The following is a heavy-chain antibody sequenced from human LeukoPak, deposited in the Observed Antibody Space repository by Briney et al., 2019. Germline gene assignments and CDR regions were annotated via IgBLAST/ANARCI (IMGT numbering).Heavy chain of an antibody. V-gene: IGHV4-34*01. CDR3: ARGPTISETGYFDY. Sequence: SETLSLTCAVYGGSFTGYYWSWIRQSPGKGLQWIAEVNHRGDTNYNPSVKGRVTISVDTSKNQFSLKVTSLTAADTAVYYCARGPTISETGYFDYWGQGTLVTVFS. CDR1: GGSFTGYY. D-gene: IGHD1-1*01. J-gene: IGHJ4*03. CDR2: VNHRGDT.